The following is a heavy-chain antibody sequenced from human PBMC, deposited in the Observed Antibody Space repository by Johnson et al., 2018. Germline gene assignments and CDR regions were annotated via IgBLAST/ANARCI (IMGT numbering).Heavy chain of an antibody. Sequence: VQLVQSGGGLVKPGGSLRLSCAASGFTFSSYSMNWVRQAPGKGLEWVSSISSSSSYIYYADSVKGRFTISRDNAKNSLYLQMNSLRAEDTAVYYCARDSPDDYVWGSYRPDAFDIWGQGTMVTVSS. CDR3: ARDSPDDYVWGSYRPDAFDI. J-gene: IGHJ3*02. V-gene: IGHV3-21*01. CDR2: ISSSSSYI. D-gene: IGHD3-16*02. CDR1: GFTFSSYS.